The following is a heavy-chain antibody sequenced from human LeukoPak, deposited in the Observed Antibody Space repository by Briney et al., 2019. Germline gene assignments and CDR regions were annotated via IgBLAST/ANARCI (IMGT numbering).Heavy chain of an antibody. V-gene: IGHV3-7*01. CDR1: GFTFSSYW. CDR2: IKEDGSEK. D-gene: IGHD4/OR15-4a*01. CDR3: ARISCWRVLL. Sequence: GGSLRLSCAASGFTFSSYWMSWLRQAPEKGLEWVANIKEDGSEKYYVDSVKGRFSISRDNAKNSLYLQMNSLSAEDTAVYYCARISCWRVLLWGQGTLVTVSS. J-gene: IGHJ4*02.